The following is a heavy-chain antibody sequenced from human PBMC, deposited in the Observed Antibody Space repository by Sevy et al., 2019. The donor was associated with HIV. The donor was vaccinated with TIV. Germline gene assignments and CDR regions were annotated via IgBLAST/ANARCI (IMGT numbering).Heavy chain of an antibody. CDR2: ISYDGSNK. J-gene: IGHJ4*02. V-gene: IGHV3-30*18. CDR1: GFTFSSYG. Sequence: GGSLRLSCAASGFTFSSYGMHWDRQAPGKGLEWVAVISYDGSNKYYADSVKGRFTISRDNSKNTLYLQMNSLRAEDTAVYYCAKDRFKVFAATLGVFDYWGQGTLVTVSS. CDR3: AKDRFKVFAATLGVFDY. D-gene: IGHD2-15*01.